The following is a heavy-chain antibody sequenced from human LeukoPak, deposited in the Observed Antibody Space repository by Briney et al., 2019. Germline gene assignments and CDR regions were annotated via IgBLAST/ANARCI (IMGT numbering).Heavy chain of an antibody. Sequence: PSETLSLTCTVSGVSISSSSYHWDWIRQPPGKGLEWIGSIYDNGSTYYSPSLKSRVTISVDTSKNQFSLRLNSVTAADAAVYYCARQVLHTAMDYWGQGTLVTVSS. CDR1: GVSISSSSYH. V-gene: IGHV4-39*01. J-gene: IGHJ4*02. CDR2: IYDNGST. CDR3: ARQVLHTAMDY. D-gene: IGHD5-18*01.